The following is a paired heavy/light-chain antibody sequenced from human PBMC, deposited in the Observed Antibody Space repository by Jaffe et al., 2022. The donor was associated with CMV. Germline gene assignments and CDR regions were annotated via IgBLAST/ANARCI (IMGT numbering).Heavy chain of an antibody. V-gene: IGHV3-15*01. Sequence: VQLVESGGGLVKPGGSLRLSCTGSGFIFSNAWMSWVRQAPGRGLEWVGRIKSKTEGETTDYAAPVKGRFTISRDDSQNTLYLQMNSLKTEDTAVYYCIRYFAYWGQGTLVTVSS. CDR1: GFIFSNAW. CDR2: IKSKTEGETT. J-gene: IGHJ4*02. CDR3: IRYFAY.
Light chain of an antibody. CDR2: GTS. CDR3: QQSYSTWT. J-gene: IGKJ1*01. Sequence: DIQMTQSPSSLSASVGDRVTITCRASQSISDNLNWYQQKPGKPPNLLIFGTSTLQSGVPSRFSGSGSGTVFTLTISNLQLEDFATYYCQQSYSTWTFGQGTKVEIK. V-gene: IGKV1-39*01. CDR1: QSISDN.